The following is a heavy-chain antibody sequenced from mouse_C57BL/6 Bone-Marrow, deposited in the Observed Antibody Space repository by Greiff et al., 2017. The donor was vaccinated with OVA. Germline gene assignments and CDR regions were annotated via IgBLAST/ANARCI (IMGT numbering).Heavy chain of an antibody. Sequence: QVQLQQPGAELVMPGASVKLSCKASGYTFTSYWMHWVKQTPGQGLEWIGEIDPSGSYTNYTQKFKGKSTLTVDKSSSTAYIQLSSLTSEDSAVYYCARGGYYAWFAYWGQGTLVTVSA. V-gene: IGHV1-69*01. D-gene: IGHD2-3*01. CDR1: GYTFTSYW. J-gene: IGHJ3*01. CDR3: ARGGYYAWFAY. CDR2: IDPSGSYT.